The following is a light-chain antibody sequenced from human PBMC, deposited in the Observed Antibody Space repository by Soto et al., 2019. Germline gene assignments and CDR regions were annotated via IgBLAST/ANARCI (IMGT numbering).Light chain of an antibody. CDR2: GAS. Sequence: EIVLTQSPGILSLSPGEGATLSCRASQSVSSSYLAWYQQRLGQAPRLLIYGASSRATGIPDRFSGSGSGKDFTLTISRLEPEDFAVYYCQKYGNSPFTFGGGTKVDIK. CDR1: QSVSSSY. V-gene: IGKV3-20*01. J-gene: IGKJ4*01. CDR3: QKYGNSPFT.